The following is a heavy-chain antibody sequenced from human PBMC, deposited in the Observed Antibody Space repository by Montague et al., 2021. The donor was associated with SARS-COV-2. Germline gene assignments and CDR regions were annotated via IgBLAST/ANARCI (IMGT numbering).Heavy chain of an antibody. J-gene: IGHJ4*02. V-gene: IGHV4-34*01. CDR3: ARGQVRISGVRIFIRAAGQFDG. CDR1: SGSFSDYY. CDR2: INHTGSA. D-gene: IGHD3-3*01. Sequence: SETLSLTCAVCSGSFSDYYWSWIRQSPGKGLEWIGEINHTGSANYNPSLKGRVTISRDTSKNQFSLKLQSVTAADTAVYYCARGQVRISGVRIFIRAAGQFDGWGQGTSVTVSS.